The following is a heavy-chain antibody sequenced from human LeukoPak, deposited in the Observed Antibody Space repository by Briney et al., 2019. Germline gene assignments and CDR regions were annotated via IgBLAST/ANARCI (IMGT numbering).Heavy chain of an antibody. Sequence: GGSLRLSCAASGFTFSSYSMNWVRQAPGKGLEWVSYISSSSSTIYYADSVKGRFTISRDNAKNSLYLEMNSLRAEDTAVYYCVRDLTMIGFDYWGQGTLVTVSS. D-gene: IGHD3-22*01. CDR1: GFTFSSYS. V-gene: IGHV3-48*01. CDR2: ISSSSSTI. CDR3: VRDLTMIGFDY. J-gene: IGHJ4*02.